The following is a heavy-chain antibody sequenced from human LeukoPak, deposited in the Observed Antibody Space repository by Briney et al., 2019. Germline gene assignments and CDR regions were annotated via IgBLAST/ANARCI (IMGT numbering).Heavy chain of an antibody. V-gene: IGHV4-4*07. CDR1: GGSISSYY. CDR2: IYTSGST. D-gene: IGHD3-10*01. CDR3: ARVAEPLTFGRLGYNWFDP. Sequence: SETLSLTCTVSGGSISSYYWSWIRQPAGKGLEWIGRIYTSGSTNYNPSLKSRVTMSVDTSKNQFSLKLSSVTAADTAVYYCARVAEPLTFGRLGYNWFDPWGQGTLVTVSS. J-gene: IGHJ5*02.